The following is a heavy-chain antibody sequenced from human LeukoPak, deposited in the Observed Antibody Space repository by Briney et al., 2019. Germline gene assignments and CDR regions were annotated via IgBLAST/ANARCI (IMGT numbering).Heavy chain of an antibody. J-gene: IGHJ4*02. D-gene: IGHD5-12*01. V-gene: IGHV1-2*02. CDR3: ARSQRGYSGEEFDY. CDR2: INPNSGGT. CDR1: GYTFTVYY. Sequence: ASVKVSCKASGYTFTVYYMHWVRQAPGQGLEWMGWINPNSGGTNYAQKFQGRVTMTRDTSISTAYMELSRLRSDDTAVYYCARSQRGYSGEEFDYWGQGTLVTVSS.